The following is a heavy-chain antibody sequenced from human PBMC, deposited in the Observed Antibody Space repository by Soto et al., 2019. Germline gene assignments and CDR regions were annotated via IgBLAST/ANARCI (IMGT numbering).Heavy chain of an antibody. Sequence: EVQLLESGGGLVQPGGSLRLSCAASGFTFSNYAVTWVRQAPGKGLEWVSTISGSGGRTYYADSVKGRFTISRDNSKTLLYLQTNSLRAGDTAVYYWANAPGSSWYEIDYWGQGTLVTVSS. CDR3: ANAPGSSWYEIDY. V-gene: IGHV3-23*01. CDR2: ISGSGGRT. J-gene: IGHJ4*02. D-gene: IGHD6-13*01. CDR1: GFTFSNYA.